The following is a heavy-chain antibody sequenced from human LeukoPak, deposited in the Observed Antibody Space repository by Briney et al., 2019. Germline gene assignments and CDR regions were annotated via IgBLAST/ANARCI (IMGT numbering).Heavy chain of an antibody. V-gene: IGHV3-23*01. CDR1: GFTFSSYA. J-gene: IGHJ1*01. CDR2: ISGSGGST. Sequence: GGSLRLSCAASGFTFSSYAMSWVRQAPGKGLEWVSAISGSGGSTYYADSVKGRFTISRDNSKNTLYLQMNSLRAEDTAVYYCAQQVGYCSSGNCYFTYWGQGTLVTVSS. CDR3: AQQVGYCSSGNCYFTY. D-gene: IGHD2-15*01.